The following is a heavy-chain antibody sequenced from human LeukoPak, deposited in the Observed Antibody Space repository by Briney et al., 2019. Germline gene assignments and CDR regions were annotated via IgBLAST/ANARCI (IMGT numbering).Heavy chain of an antibody. Sequence: PGGSLRLSCAASGFTFSSYWMYWVRQVPGKGLVWVSRINSNGRSTNYADSVKGRFTISRDNAKNTLYLQMNSLRAEDTAVYYCAKTRGYSRDFFDYWGQGTLVTVSS. D-gene: IGHD6-13*01. V-gene: IGHV3-74*01. CDR2: INSNGRST. CDR1: GFTFSSYW. J-gene: IGHJ4*02. CDR3: AKTRGYSRDFFDY.